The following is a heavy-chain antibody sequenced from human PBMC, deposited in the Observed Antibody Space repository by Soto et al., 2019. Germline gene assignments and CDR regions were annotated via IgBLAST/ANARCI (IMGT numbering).Heavy chain of an antibody. J-gene: IGHJ4*02. CDR1: GFTFSNYG. D-gene: IGHD2-8*01. V-gene: IGHV3-30*18. Sequence: PGGSLRLSCAGSGFTFSNYGLHWVRQAPGKGLDWVSFISFDGSHKYYADSVKGRFTISRDNCKNFLYLQMNSLRTEDTALYYSGKGATDNDHGPLDYWGQGTLVTVSS. CDR3: GKGATDNDHGPLDY. CDR2: ISFDGSHK.